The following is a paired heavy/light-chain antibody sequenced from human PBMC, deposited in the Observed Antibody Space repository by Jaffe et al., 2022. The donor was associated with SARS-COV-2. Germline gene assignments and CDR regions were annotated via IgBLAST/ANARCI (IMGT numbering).Light chain of an antibody. Sequence: DIQMTQSPSSLSAFVGDRVTIACRASQSITNYLNWYRQKPGKAPQLLIYGASTLQSGVPSRFSGSGSGTDFTLTISSLQPEDFATYYCQQSHSAPRTFGQGTNLEIK. V-gene: IGKV1-39*01. CDR1: QSITNY. J-gene: IGKJ2*02. CDR2: GAS. CDR3: QQSHSAPRT.
Heavy chain of an antibody. V-gene: IGHV3-7*01. CDR3: AREEEVGRQWLSYGTYRYFYAVDV. CDR2: IKQDGSEE. Sequence: EVQLVESGGGLVQPGGSLRLSCVASGFTFSNSWMSWVRQAPGRGLEWVANIKQDGSEEYYADSVKGRFTISRENAKMSVHLQMTSLRAEDTAVYFCAREEEVGRQWLSYGTYRYFYAVDVWGQGTTVTVSS. CDR1: GFTFSNSW. J-gene: IGHJ6*02. D-gene: IGHD6-19*01.